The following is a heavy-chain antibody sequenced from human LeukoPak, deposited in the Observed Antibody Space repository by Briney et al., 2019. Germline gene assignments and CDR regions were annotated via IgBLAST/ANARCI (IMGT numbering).Heavy chain of an antibody. D-gene: IGHD5-12*01. CDR2: MNPNSGNT. CDR1: GYTFTSYD. J-gene: IGHJ4*02. Sequence: ASVKVSCNASGYTFTSYDINWVRQATGQGLEWMVWMNPNSGNTGYAQKFQGRVTMTRNTSISTAYMELSSLRSEDTAVYYCARGGDIVAHGDYWGQGTLVTVSS. V-gene: IGHV1-8*01. CDR3: ARGGDIVAHGDY.